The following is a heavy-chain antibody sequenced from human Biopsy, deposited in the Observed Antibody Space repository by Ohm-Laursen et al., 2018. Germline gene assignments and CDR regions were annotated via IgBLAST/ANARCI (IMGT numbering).Heavy chain of an antibody. CDR1: GGSISSDY. CDR3: ARATNSTGWPYYYFYGMDV. J-gene: IGHJ6*02. Sequence: TLSLTCTASGGSISSDYWSWIRQTPGKGLEWIGYIYYSGSTNYNPSLKSRVTISVDTSKNQLSLRLNSVTAADTAVYYCARATNSTGWPYYYFYGMDVWGQGTTVTVSS. D-gene: IGHD2/OR15-2a*01. V-gene: IGHV4-59*01. CDR2: IYYSGST.